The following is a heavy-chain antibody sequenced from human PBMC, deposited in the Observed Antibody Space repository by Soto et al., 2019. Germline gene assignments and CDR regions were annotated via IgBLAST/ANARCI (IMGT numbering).Heavy chain of an antibody. J-gene: IGHJ4*02. CDR1: DFTFSVYK. V-gene: IGHV3-64D*06. Sequence: GGSLLLSCSASDFTFSVYKMHWVRQAPGKGLEYVSGISNQGDTTYYADSVKGRFTISRDNSKKTLYFQMSSLRPEDTAVYYCAAAKLLPFEYWGQGTQVTVSS. D-gene: IGHD2-15*01. CDR2: ISNQGDTT. CDR3: AAAKLLPFEY.